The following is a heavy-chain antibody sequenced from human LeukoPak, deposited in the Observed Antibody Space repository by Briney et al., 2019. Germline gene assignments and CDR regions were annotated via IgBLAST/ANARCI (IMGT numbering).Heavy chain of an antibody. CDR3: ARDLTRYYGMDV. V-gene: IGHV3-48*01. CDR2: ISGSSSPI. CDR1: GFTFSNAW. J-gene: IGHJ6*02. Sequence: GGSLRLSCAASGFTFSNAWMSWVRQAPGKGLEWLSYISGSSSPIYYADSVKGRFTISRDNAKNSLYLQMNSLRAEDTAVYYCARDLTRYYGMDVWGQGTTVTVSS.